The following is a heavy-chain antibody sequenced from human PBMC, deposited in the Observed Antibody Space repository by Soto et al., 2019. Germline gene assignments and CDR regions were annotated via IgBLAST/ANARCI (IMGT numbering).Heavy chain of an antibody. CDR2: INAGNGNT. V-gene: IGHV1-3*01. J-gene: IGHJ4*02. CDR1: GYTFTSYA. D-gene: IGHD5-12*01. CDR3: AREDGDGYNFLY. Sequence: ASVKVSCKASGYTFTSYAMHWVRQAPGQRLEWMGWINAGNGNTKYSQKFQGRVTITRDTSASTAYMELSSLRSEDTAVYYCAREDGDGYNFLYWGQGTLVTVSS.